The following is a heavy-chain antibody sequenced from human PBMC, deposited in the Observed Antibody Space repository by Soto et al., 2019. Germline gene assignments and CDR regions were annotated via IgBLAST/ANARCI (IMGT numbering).Heavy chain of an antibody. CDR1: GFTFNNYA. CDR2: ISGGGDTT. D-gene: IGHD3-10*01. J-gene: IGHJ4*02. Sequence: EVQLLESGGGLVQPGGSLRLSCAASGFTFNNYAMTWVRQAPGKGLGWVSAISGGGDTTSYADSVKGRFTVSRDGSKNTVYLQMSSLRAEDTALYYCAKGRGGSGSLTPRVDFWGQGTLVTVSS. V-gene: IGHV3-23*01. CDR3: AKGRGGSGSLTPRVDF.